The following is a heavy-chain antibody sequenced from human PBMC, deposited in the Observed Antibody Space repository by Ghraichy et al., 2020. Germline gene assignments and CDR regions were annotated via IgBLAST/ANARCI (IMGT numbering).Heavy chain of an antibody. CDR2: ISHSGNV. Sequence: SETLSLTCSVSGGSVRSDHWNWIRQPPGKGLGWIGYISHSGNVNYNPSLESRVTISSDTSKNQFSLSLKSVTAADTAVYYCARLGYDLLTGYLAFDSWGQGALVTVSS. CDR1: GGSVRSDH. V-gene: IGHV4-59*08. J-gene: IGHJ4*02. CDR3: ARLGYDLLTGYLAFDS. D-gene: IGHD3-9*01.